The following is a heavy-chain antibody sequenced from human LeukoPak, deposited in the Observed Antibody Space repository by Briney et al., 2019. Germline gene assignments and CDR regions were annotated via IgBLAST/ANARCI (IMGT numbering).Heavy chain of an antibody. CDR3: AHTPIAAAGPYFDY. CDR2: IYWNDDK. Sequence: SGPTLVNPTHTLTLTCTFSWLSLSTRGVGLGLIRQRPGKPRGCPDLIYWNDDKRYSPSLKSRLTITKDTSKNQVVLTMTNMDPVDTATYYCAHTPIAAAGPYFDYWGQGTLVTVSS. D-gene: IGHD6-13*01. CDR1: WLSLSTRGVG. V-gene: IGHV2-5*01. J-gene: IGHJ4*02.